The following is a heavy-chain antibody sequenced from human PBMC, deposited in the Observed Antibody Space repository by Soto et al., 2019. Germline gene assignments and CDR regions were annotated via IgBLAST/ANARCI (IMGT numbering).Heavy chain of an antibody. CDR2: IYHSGST. Sequence: PSETLSLTCAVSGGSISSGGYSWSWIRQPPGKGLEWIGYIYHSGSTYYNPSLKSRVTISVDRSKNQFSLKLSSVTAADTAVYYCAGGLLSYYYYGMDVWGQGTTVTVSS. D-gene: IGHD3-3*01. CDR1: GGSISSGGYS. V-gene: IGHV4-30-2*01. J-gene: IGHJ6*02. CDR3: AGGLLSYYYYGMDV.